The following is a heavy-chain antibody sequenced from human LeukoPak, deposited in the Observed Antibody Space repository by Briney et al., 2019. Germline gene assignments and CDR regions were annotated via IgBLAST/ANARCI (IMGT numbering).Heavy chain of an antibody. CDR3: ARAYDSSAYRTNWFDP. CDR1: GFTFSDYY. Sequence: GGSLRLSCAASGFTFSDYYMSWIRQAPGKGLEWVAVISYDGSNEYYADSVKGRFTISRDNSKNTLYLQMNSLRAEDTAMYCCARAYDSSAYRTNWFDPWGQGTLVTVSS. CDR2: ISYDGSNE. J-gene: IGHJ5*02. D-gene: IGHD3-22*01. V-gene: IGHV3-30-3*01.